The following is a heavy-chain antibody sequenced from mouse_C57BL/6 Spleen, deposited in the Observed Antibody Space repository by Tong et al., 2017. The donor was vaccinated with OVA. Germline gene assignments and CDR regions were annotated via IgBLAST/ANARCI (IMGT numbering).Heavy chain of an antibody. CDR3: AKKGTIGTYYAMDY. CDR2: IWRGGST. Sequence: VQLKQSGPSLVQPSQSLSITCTVSGFSLTSYGVHWVRQSPGKGLEWLGVIWRGGSTDYNAAFMSRLSITKDNSKSQVFFKMNSLQADDTAIYYCAKKGTIGTYYAMDYWGQGTSVTVSS. CDR1: GFSLTSYG. V-gene: IGHV2-5-1*01. D-gene: IGHD2-14*01. J-gene: IGHJ4*01.